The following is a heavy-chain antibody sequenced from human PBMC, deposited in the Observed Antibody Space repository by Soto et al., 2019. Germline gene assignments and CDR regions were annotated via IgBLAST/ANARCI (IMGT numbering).Heavy chain of an antibody. CDR2: IYYSGST. D-gene: IGHD2-15*01. V-gene: IGHV4-59*08. CDR3: ARHIVVVVGGWFDP. CDR1: GGSISSYY. Sequence: SETLSLTCTVSGGSISSYYWSWIRQPPGKGLEWIGYIYYSGSTNYNPSLKSRVTISVDTSKNQFSLKLSSVTAADTAVYYCARHIVVVVGGWFDPWGQGTLVTVSS. J-gene: IGHJ5*02.